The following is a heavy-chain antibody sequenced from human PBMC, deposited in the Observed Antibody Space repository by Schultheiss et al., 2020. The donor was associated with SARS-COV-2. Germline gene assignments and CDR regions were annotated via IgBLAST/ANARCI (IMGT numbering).Heavy chain of an antibody. CDR1: GGSISSSNW. CDR2: IYHSGST. CDR3: AREAKQQLIN. J-gene: IGHJ4*02. Sequence: SETLSLTCAVSGGSISSSNWWSWVRQPPGKGLEWIGEIYHSGSTHYNPSLKSRVTISVDTSKNQFSLKLSSVTAADTAVYYCAREAKQQLINWGQGTLVTVSS. V-gene: IGHV4-4*02. D-gene: IGHD6-13*01.